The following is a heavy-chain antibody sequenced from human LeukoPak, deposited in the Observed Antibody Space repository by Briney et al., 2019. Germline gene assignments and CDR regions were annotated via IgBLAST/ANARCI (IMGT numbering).Heavy chain of an antibody. D-gene: IGHD3-3*01. CDR2: ISGSGGST. J-gene: IGHJ5*02. Sequence: PGGSLRLSCAASGFTFSSYAMSWVRQAPGEGLEWVSAISGSGGSTYYADSVKGRFTLSRDNSKNTLYLKMNSLRAEDTAVYYCATRTIFGVVIPWGQGTLVTVSS. V-gene: IGHV3-23*01. CDR1: GFTFSSYA. CDR3: ATRTIFGVVIP.